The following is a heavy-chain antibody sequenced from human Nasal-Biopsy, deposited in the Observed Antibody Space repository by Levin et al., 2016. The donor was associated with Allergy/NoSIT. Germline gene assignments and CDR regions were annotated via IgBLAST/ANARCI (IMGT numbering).Heavy chain of an antibody. J-gene: IGHJ3*02. CDR1: GASITSDY. D-gene: IGHD3-3*01. CDR2: VYTTGRT. V-gene: IGHV4-4*07. CDR3: AREANPPRGGVFDI. Sequence: SETLSLTCTVSGASITSDYWSWFRQSAGKGLEWIGRVYTTGRTTYNPSLRTRVSMSVDTSKDQLSLKLSSVTAADTARYFCAREANPPRGGVFDIWGQGTMVTVSS.